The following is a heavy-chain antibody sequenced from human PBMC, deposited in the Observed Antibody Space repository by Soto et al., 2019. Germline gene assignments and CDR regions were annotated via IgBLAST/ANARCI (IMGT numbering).Heavy chain of an antibody. CDR2: INHSRST. V-gene: IGHV4-34*01. CDR1: GGSFSGYD. D-gene: IGHD3-3*01. CDR3: ARVGLGAYYDFWSGYTYGMDV. Sequence: SETLSLTCAVYGGSFSGYDGSWIRQPPGKGLEWIGEINHSRSTNYNPSLKSRVTISLDTSKNQFSLKLSSVTTADTAVYYCARVGLGAYYDFWSGYTYGMDVWGQGTTVTVSS. J-gene: IGHJ6*02.